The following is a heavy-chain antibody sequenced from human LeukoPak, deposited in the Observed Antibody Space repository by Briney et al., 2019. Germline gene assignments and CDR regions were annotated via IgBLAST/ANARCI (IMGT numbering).Heavy chain of an antibody. CDR3: ASLLLYCSGGTCYSDY. D-gene: IGHD2-15*01. V-gene: IGHV3-30*03. CDR1: GFTFSSYG. J-gene: IGHJ4*02. CDR2: ISNDGNNK. Sequence: GRSLRLSCAASGFTFSSYGLHWVRQAPGKGLEWVAVISNDGNNKYYADSVKGRFTIPRDNSKNTLFLQMNSLRDEDTAVYYCASLLLYCSGGTCYSDYWGQGTLVTVSS.